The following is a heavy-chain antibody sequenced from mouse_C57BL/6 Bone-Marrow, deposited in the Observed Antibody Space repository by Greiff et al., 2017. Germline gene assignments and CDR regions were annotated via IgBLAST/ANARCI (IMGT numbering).Heavy chain of an antibody. J-gene: IGHJ2*01. Sequence: QVQLKQPGAELVKPGASVKVSCKASGYTFTSYWMHWVKQRPGQGLEWIGRIHPSDSDTNYNQKFKGKATLTVDKTSSTAYMQLSSLTSEDSAVYYWAMASHYDGSSYDYWGQGTTLTVSS. CDR2: IHPSDSDT. CDR1: GYTFTSYW. D-gene: IGHD1-1*01. V-gene: IGHV1-74*01. CDR3: AMASHYDGSSYDY.